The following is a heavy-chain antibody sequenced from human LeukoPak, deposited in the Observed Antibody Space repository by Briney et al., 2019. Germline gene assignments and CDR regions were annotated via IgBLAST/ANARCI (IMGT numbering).Heavy chain of an antibody. CDR3: AKITGSGATSRLDY. CDR2: ISWNSGSI. D-gene: IGHD1-26*01. Sequence: GRSLRLSCAASGITFDDYAMHWVRQAPGKGLEWVSGISWNSGSIGYADSVKGRFTISRDNAKNSLYLQMNSLRAEDTALYYCAKITGSGATSRLDYWGQGTLVTVSS. CDR1: GITFDDYA. V-gene: IGHV3-9*01. J-gene: IGHJ4*02.